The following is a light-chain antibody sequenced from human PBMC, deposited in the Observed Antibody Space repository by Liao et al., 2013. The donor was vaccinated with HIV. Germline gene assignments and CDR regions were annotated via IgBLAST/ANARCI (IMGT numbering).Light chain of an antibody. J-gene: IGLJ3*02. CDR3: QVWDSSSDHPKV. CDR1: NIGSKS. V-gene: IGLV3-21*04. Sequence: SYELTQPPSVSVAPGKTARITCGGNNIGSKSVHWYQQKPGQAPVLVIYYDSKRPSGIPERFSGSNSGNTATLTISRVEAGDEADYYCQVWDSSSDHPKVFGGGTKLTVL. CDR2: YDS.